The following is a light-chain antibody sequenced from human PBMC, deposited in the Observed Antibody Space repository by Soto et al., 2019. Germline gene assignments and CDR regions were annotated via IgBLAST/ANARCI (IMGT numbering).Light chain of an antibody. CDR2: DAS. CDR3: QQYNSYWGT. Sequence: AIQLTQSPSSLSASVGDRVTITCRASQGISSYLGWYQQKPGKAPKLLIYDASSLESGVPSRFSGSGSGTEFTLTISSLQPDDFATYYCQQYNSYWGTFGQGTKVDIK. J-gene: IGKJ1*01. CDR1: QGISSY. V-gene: IGKV1-13*02.